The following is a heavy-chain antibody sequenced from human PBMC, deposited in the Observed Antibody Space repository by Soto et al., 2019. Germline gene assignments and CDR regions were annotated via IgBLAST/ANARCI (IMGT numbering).Heavy chain of an antibody. D-gene: IGHD3-10*01. CDR1: GFTFSSYS. V-gene: IGHV3-21*01. CDR2: ISSSSSYI. J-gene: IGHJ4*02. CDR3: ASYYYGSGPPFH. Sequence: GGSQILSCGASGFTFSSYSMNWVRQAPGKGLEWVSSISSSSSYIYYADSVKGRFTISRDNAKNSLYLQMNSLRAEDTAVYYCASYYYGSGPPFHWGQGTLVTVSS.